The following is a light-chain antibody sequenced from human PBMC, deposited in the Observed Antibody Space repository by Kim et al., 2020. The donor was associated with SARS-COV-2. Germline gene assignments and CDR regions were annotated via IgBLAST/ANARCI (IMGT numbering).Light chain of an antibody. Sequence: GRSVTISCTGTSSDVGGYNYVSWYQQHPGKAPKLRIFEVSKRPSGVPDRCAGSKSGHTASLTVSGRQAEDEADYYCSSYAGSNSVVFGGGTQLTVL. CDR1: SSDVGGYNY. V-gene: IGLV2-8*01. CDR2: EVS. J-gene: IGLJ2*01. CDR3: SSYAGSNSVV.